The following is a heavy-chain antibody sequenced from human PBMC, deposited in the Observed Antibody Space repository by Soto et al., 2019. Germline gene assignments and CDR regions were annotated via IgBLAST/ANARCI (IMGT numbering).Heavy chain of an antibody. D-gene: IGHD6-13*01. J-gene: IGHJ4*02. CDR2: ISYDGSNK. Sequence: PWGSLRLSCAASGFTFSSYGIHCFRHSPGKWLEWVAVISYDGSNKYYADSVKGRFTISRDNSKNTLYLQMNSLRAEDTAVYYCAKSSGYSSSWDFDYWGQGTLVTVSS. V-gene: IGHV3-30*18. CDR3: AKSSGYSSSWDFDY. CDR1: GFTFSSYG.